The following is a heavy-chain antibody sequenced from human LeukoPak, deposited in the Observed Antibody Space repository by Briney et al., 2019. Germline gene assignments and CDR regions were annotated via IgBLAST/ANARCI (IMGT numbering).Heavy chain of an antibody. D-gene: IGHD1-1*01. CDR3: AKANWVSNADAVW. J-gene: IGHJ4*02. V-gene: IGHV3-30*18. CDR2: ISYDGSNK. Sequence: GGSLRLSCAASGFTFSSYGMHWVRQAPGKGLEWVAVISYDGSNKYYADSVKGRFTISRDNSKNTLYLQMNSLRAEDTAVYYCAKANWVSNADAVWWGQGTQVTVSS. CDR1: GFTFSSYG.